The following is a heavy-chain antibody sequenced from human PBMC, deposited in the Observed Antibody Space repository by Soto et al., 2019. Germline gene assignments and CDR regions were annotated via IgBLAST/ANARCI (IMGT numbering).Heavy chain of an antibody. Sequence: SETLSLTCTVSGGSISSGGYYWSWIRQHPGKGLEWIGNIYYSGSTYYNPSLKSRVTISVDTSKNQFSLKLSSVTAADTAVYYCARDHLSSSAPNYYYYGMDVWGQGTTVTVSS. CDR3: ARDHLSSSAPNYYYYGMDV. D-gene: IGHD6-25*01. CDR2: IYYSGST. J-gene: IGHJ6*02. CDR1: GGSISSGGYY. V-gene: IGHV4-31*03.